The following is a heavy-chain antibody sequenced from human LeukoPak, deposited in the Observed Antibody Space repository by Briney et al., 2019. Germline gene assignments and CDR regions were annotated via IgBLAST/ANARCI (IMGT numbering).Heavy chain of an antibody. D-gene: IGHD4-17*01. J-gene: IGHJ6*03. V-gene: IGHV3-30*02. CDR1: GFTFSSYG. CDR2: IRYDGSNK. CDR3: ARGGADYGDYYYYMDV. Sequence: PGGSLRLSCAASGFTFSSYGMHWVRQAPGKGLEWVAFIRYDGSNKYYADSVKGRFTISRDNAKNSLYLQMNSLRAEDTALYYCARGGADYGDYYYYMDVWGKGTTVTVSS.